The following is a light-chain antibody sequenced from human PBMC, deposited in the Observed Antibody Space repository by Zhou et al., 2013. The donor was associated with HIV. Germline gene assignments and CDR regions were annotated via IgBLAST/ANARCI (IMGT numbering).Light chain of an antibody. CDR2: GAS. V-gene: IGKV3-20*01. J-gene: IGKJ3*01. CDR3: QEYGSA. CDR1: QSVRTY. Sequence: EIVLTQSPATLSLSPGETATLSCRASQSVRTYLAWYQQKPGQSPRLLIYGASTRATGIPDRFSGGGSGTDFTLTISRLEPEDFAVYYCQEYGSAFGPGTKVDIK.